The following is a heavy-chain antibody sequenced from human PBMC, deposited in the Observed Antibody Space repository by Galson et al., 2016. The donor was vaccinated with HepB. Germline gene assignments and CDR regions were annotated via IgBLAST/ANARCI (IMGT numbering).Heavy chain of an antibody. J-gene: IGHJ4*02. D-gene: IGHD2-2*01. Sequence: SCAASGFTFSSYWMHWVRQAPGRGLVWVSRINNDGSNRRYADSVKGRFTISRDNAKNTLYLQMIRLRAEDTAVDYCVRGRDCTTTSCYDRPLDYWGQGALVTVSS. V-gene: IGHV3-74*01. CDR1: GFTFSSYW. CDR2: INNDGSNR. CDR3: VRGRDCTTTSCYDRPLDY.